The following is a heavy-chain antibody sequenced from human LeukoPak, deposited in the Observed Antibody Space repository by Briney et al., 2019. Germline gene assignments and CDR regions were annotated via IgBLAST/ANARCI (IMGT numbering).Heavy chain of an antibody. CDR3: ATGWSTMIVVVNPGAFDI. CDR2: FDPEDGET. CDR1: GYTLTELS. J-gene: IGHJ4*02. D-gene: IGHD3-22*01. V-gene: IGHV1-24*01. Sequence: GASVKVSCKVSGYTLTELSMHWVRQAPGKGLEWMGGFDPEDGETIYAQKFQGRVTMTEDTSTDTAYMELSSLRSEDTAVYYCATGWSTMIVVVNPGAFDIWGQGTLVTVSS.